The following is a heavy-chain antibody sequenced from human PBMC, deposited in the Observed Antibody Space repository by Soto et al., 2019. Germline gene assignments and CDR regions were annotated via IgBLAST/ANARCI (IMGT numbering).Heavy chain of an antibody. CDR3: ARLVVVPAAEDKYYYYGMDV. Sequence: ASVKVSCKASGYTFTSYAMHWVRQAPGQSLEWMGWINAGNGNTNYAQKLQGRVTMTTDTSTSTAYMELRSLRSDHTAVYYCARLVVVPAAEDKYYYYGMDVWGQGTTVTVSS. D-gene: IGHD2-2*01. J-gene: IGHJ6*02. CDR1: GYTFTSYA. CDR2: INAGNGNT. V-gene: IGHV1-3*01.